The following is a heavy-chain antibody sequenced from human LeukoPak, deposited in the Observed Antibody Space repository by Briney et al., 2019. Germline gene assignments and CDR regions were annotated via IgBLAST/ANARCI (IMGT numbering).Heavy chain of an antibody. D-gene: IGHD3-22*01. Sequence: SETLSLTCTVSGGSFSSSSYYWAWIRRPPGKGLEWIGSIYYSGSTYHNPSLKSRVTISVDTSKNQFSLRLSSVTAADTAVYYCARHGRRRIGLTMIVVYYFDYWGQGTLVTVSS. CDR2: IYYSGST. CDR1: GGSFSSSSYY. V-gene: IGHV4-39*01. J-gene: IGHJ4*02. CDR3: ARHGRRRIGLTMIVVYYFDY.